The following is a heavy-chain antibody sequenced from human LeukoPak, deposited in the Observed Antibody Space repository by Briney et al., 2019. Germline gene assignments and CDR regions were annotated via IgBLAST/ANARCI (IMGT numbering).Heavy chain of an antibody. Sequence: GGSLRLSCAASGFTFSSYAMSWVRQAPGKGLEWVSAISGSGGSTYYADSVKGRFTISRDNSKDTLYLQMSSLRAEGTAVYYCAKVKEDSSSWPIDYWGQGTLVTVSS. CDR1: GFTFSSYA. J-gene: IGHJ4*02. CDR2: ISGSGGST. D-gene: IGHD6-13*01. V-gene: IGHV3-23*01. CDR3: AKVKEDSSSWPIDY.